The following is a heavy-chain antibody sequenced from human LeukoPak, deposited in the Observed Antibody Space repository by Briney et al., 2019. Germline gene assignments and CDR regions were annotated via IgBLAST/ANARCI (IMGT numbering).Heavy chain of an antibody. Sequence: GGSLRLSCAASGFTFSSYGMHWVRQAPGKGLEWVSVIYSGGSTYYADSVKGRFTISRDNSKNTLYLQMNSLRAEDTAVYYCARAERGYSGYDVDYWGQGTLVTVSS. V-gene: IGHV3-53*01. CDR2: IYSGGST. J-gene: IGHJ4*02. CDR1: GFTFSSYG. CDR3: ARAERGYSGYDVDY. D-gene: IGHD5-12*01.